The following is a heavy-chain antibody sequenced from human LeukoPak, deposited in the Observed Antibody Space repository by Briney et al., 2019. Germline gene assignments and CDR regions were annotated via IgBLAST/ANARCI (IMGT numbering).Heavy chain of an antibody. Sequence: GGSLRLSCAASGFTFSSYSMNWVRQAPEKGLEWVSHISDDGTGTYYADSVKGRFTISRDNSKNMLYLQMDSLRADDTAVYYCADFGSGSHCFDYWGQGTLVTVSS. CDR3: ADFGSGSHCFDY. V-gene: IGHV3-23*01. CDR2: ISDDGTGT. CDR1: GFTFSSYS. D-gene: IGHD3-10*01. J-gene: IGHJ4*02.